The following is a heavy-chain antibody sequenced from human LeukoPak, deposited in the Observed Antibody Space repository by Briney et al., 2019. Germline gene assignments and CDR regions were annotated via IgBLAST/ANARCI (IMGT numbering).Heavy chain of an antibody. Sequence: GGTLRLSCAASGITFSSYGMSWVRQAPGKGLVWVSRINSDGINTSYADSVKGRFTISRENAKNSLFLQMNNLRAGDTAMYYCARARNGGSFDPWGQGTLVTVST. V-gene: IGHV3-74*01. CDR1: GITFSSYG. J-gene: IGHJ5*02. CDR2: INSDGINT. D-gene: IGHD3-16*01. CDR3: ARARNGGSFDP.